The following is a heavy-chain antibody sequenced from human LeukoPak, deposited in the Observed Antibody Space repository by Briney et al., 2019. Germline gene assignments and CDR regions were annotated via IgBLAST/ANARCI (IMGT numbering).Heavy chain of an antibody. J-gene: IGHJ5*02. V-gene: IGHV1-69*04. CDR3: ARLDIVVVPAAIGNT. D-gene: IGHD2-2*02. Sequence: ASVKVSCKASGGTFSSYAISWVRQAPGQGPEWMGRVIPILGIANYAQKFQGRVTITADKSTSTAYMELSSLRSEDTAVYYCARLDIVVVPAAIGNTWGQGTLVTVSS. CDR1: GGTFSSYA. CDR2: VIPILGIA.